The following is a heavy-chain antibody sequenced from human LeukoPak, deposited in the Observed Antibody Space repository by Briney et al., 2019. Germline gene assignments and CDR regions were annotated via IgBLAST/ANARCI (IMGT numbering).Heavy chain of an antibody. CDR1: GGSINAYY. CDR3: ARDSITMVRGVIVYYFDY. CDR2: IYSGGST. D-gene: IGHD3-10*01. Sequence: ETLSLTCTVSGGSINAYYWSWVRQAPGKGLEWVSVIYSGGSTYYADSVKGRFTISRDNSKNTLYLQMNSLRAEDTAVYYCARDSITMVRGVIVYYFDYWGQGTLVTVSS. V-gene: IGHV3-53*01. J-gene: IGHJ4*02.